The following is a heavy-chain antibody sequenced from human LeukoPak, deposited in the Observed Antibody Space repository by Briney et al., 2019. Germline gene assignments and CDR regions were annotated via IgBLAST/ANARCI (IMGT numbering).Heavy chain of an antibody. CDR3: ATRPPYCSSTSCYQYDY. CDR2: FDPEDGET. J-gene: IGHJ4*02. Sequence: ASVKVSCKVSGYTLTELSMHWVRQAPGKGLEWMGGFDPEDGETIYAQKFQGRVTMTEDTSTDTAYMELSSLRSEDTAVYYCATRPPYCSSTSCYQYDYWGQGTLVTVSS. V-gene: IGHV1-24*01. D-gene: IGHD2-2*01. CDR1: GYTLTELS.